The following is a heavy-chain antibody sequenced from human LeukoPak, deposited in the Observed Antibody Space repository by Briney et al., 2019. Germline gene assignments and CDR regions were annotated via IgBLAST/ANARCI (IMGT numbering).Heavy chain of an antibody. D-gene: IGHD2-8*01. CDR3: ARREDVLWYFDL. CDR1: GGSISSYY. J-gene: IGHJ2*01. CDR2: ISYSGST. Sequence: SETLSLTCTVSGGSISSYYWSWIRQPPGKGLEWIGCISYSGSTNYNPSLRRRVTISVDTSKNQFSLKLSSVTAADTAVYYCARREDVLWYFDLWGRGTLVTVSA. V-gene: IGHV4-59*08.